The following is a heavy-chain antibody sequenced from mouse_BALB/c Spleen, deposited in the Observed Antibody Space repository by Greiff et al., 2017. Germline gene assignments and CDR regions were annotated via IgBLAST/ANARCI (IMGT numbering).Heavy chain of an antibody. CDR1: GYTITSDYA. V-gene: IGHV3-2*02. CDR3: ATAYYGNGDWYFDV. D-gene: IGHD2-10*01. Sequence: EVKVEESGPGLVKPSQSLSLTCTVTGYTITSDYAWNWIRQFPGNKLEWMGYISYSGSTSYNPSLKSRISITRDTSKNQFFLQLNSVTTEDTATYYCATAYYGNGDWYFDVWGAGTTVTVSS. J-gene: IGHJ1*01. CDR2: ISYSGST.